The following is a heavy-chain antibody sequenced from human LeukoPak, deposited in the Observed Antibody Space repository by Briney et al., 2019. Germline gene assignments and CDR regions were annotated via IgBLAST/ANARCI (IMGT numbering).Heavy chain of an antibody. D-gene: IGHD3-10*01. J-gene: IGHJ4*02. CDR3: GRHRGSGSPYFDY. CDR1: GGSINSSSYY. CDR2: IYYSGST. V-gene: IGHV4-61*05. Sequence: SETLSLTCTVSGGSINSSSYYWGWIPQSPGKGLEWIGYIYYSGSTKYNPSLKSRVTISVDTSNNQFPLKLSSVTAADTAVYYCGRHRGSGSPYFDYWGQGTLVTVSS.